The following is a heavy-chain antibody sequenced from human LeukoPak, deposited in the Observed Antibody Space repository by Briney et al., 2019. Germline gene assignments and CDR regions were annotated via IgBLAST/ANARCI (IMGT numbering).Heavy chain of an antibody. D-gene: IGHD6-19*01. CDR1: GFTFRTYD. CDR3: AKAVSGWYYFDF. Sequence: GGSLRLSCAASGFTFRTYDMSWVRQAPGKGLEWVSTISASGGTTYYADSVKGRFTISRDNSKNTLYLQMNSLRAEDTAVYYCAKAVSGWYYFDFWGQGTLVTVSS. CDR2: ISASGGTT. J-gene: IGHJ4*02. V-gene: IGHV3-23*01.